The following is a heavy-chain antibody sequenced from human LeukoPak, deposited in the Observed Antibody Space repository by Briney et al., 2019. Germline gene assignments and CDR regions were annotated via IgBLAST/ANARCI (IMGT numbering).Heavy chain of an antibody. V-gene: IGHV3-7*01. J-gene: IGHJ4*02. D-gene: IGHD2/OR15-2a*01. CDR3: ASELKRLWRDYLDN. CDR1: GLTFRDYW. Sequence: PGGSLRLSCAVSGLTFRDYWMSWVRQAPGKGLEWVANIKDDGSETYYVDSVKGRFTISRDNTKNSLYLQMDSLRAEDSAIYSCASELKRLWRDYLDNWGQGTLVTVSS. CDR2: IKDDGSET.